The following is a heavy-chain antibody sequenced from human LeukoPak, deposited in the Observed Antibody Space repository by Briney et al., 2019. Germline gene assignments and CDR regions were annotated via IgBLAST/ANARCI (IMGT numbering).Heavy chain of an antibody. J-gene: IGHJ4*02. D-gene: IGHD5/OR15-5a*01. CDR3: TAYLRSTDFYY. Sequence: GGSLTLFCAASGLTFGNAWMRWVRHAPGRGREWVRRKKSKNKSGTIDYAAHVKGRFTFSRHDSKATLDLQMNSLKSEETAVYYCTAYLRSTDFYYWGQGTLVTVS. V-gene: IGHV3-15*01. CDR2: KKSKNKSGTI. CDR1: GLTFGNAW.